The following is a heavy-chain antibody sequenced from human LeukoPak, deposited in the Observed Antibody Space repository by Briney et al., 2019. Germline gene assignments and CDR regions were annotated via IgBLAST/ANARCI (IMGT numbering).Heavy chain of an antibody. Sequence: PGGSLRLSCAASGFTFSSYAMSWVRQAPGKGLEWVSAISGSGGSTYYADSVKGRFTISRDNSKNTLYLQMNSLRAEDTAVYYCAKGPHKVVVPAATNYYYYGMDVWGQGTTVTVSS. CDR3: AKGPHKVVVPAATNYYYYGMDV. D-gene: IGHD2-2*01. J-gene: IGHJ6*02. CDR2: ISGSGGST. V-gene: IGHV3-23*01. CDR1: GFTFSSYA.